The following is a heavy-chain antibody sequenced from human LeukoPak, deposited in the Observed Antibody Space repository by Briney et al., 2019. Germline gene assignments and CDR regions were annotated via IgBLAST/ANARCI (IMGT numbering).Heavy chain of an antibody. CDR2: TYYRSKWNT. J-gene: IGHJ6*02. D-gene: IGHD6-6*01. Sequence: SQTLSLTCAISGDTFASNTATWNWIRQSPSRGLEWLGRTYYRSKWNTDYAASVQNRITINPDTSTNQFSLQLKSATPDDTAVYYCSRQRSTSTYYFGLDVWGQGTTVTVSS. CDR1: GDTFASNTAT. CDR3: SRQRSTSTYYFGLDV. V-gene: IGHV6-1*01.